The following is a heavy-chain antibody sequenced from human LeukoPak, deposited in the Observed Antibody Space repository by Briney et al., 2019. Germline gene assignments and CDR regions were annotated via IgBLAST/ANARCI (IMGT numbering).Heavy chain of an antibody. Sequence: GGSLRLSCAASGFTFSRYAIHWVRQAPGKGLEWVAVISYDGVNNYYADSVKGRFTISRDNSKNTVDLQMSSLRVEDTAVYYCARVSGSGWTYWFDPWGQGTLVTVSS. CDR1: GFTFSRYA. V-gene: IGHV3-30*04. CDR2: ISYDGVNN. CDR3: ARVSGSGWTYWFDP. J-gene: IGHJ5*02. D-gene: IGHD6-19*01.